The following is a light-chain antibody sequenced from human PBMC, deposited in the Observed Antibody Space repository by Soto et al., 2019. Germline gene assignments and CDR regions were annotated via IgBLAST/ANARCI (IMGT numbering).Light chain of an antibody. J-gene: IGKJ5*01. CDR2: GAS. V-gene: IGKV3-20*01. CDR3: QQYGISPIT. CDR1: QSVGSY. Sequence: TLSCRASQSVGSYLAWYQQKPGQAPRLLIYGASSRATGIPDRFSGSGSGTDFTLTISRLEPEDFAVYYCQQYGISPITFGQGTRLEIK.